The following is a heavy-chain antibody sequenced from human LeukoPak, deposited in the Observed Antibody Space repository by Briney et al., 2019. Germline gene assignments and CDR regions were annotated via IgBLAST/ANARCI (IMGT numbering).Heavy chain of an antibody. CDR1: GYTFTSYA. Sequence: GSVKVSCKASGYTFTSYAMHWVRQAPGQRLEWMGWINAGNGNTKYSQKFQGRVTITRDTSASTAYMELSSLRSEDTAVYYCARTPIPTTGDAFDIWGQGTMVTVSS. CDR2: INAGNGNT. J-gene: IGHJ3*02. V-gene: IGHV1-3*01. CDR3: ARTPIPTTGDAFDI. D-gene: IGHD4-17*01.